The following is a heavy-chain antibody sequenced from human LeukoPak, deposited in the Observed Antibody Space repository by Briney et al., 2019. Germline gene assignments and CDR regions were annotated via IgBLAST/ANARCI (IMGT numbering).Heavy chain of an antibody. Sequence: GGSLRLSCAASGFTFSSYAMTWVRQPPGKGLEGVSSITGSTGSTYYADSVKGRFTVSRDNSKNTLYLQMNSLRAEDTAVYYCAKRYSGSSGLYNFDYWGQGTLVTVSS. CDR3: AKRYSGSSGLYNFDY. CDR1: GFTFSSYA. V-gene: IGHV3-23*01. D-gene: IGHD1-26*01. J-gene: IGHJ4*02. CDR2: ITGSTGST.